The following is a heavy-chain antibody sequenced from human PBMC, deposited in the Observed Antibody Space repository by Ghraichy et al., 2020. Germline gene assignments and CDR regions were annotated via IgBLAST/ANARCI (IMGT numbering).Heavy chain of an antibody. V-gene: IGHV4-39*01. CDR1: GGSISSSSYY. CDR3: ASTLRDGYNDTPGKFDI. CDR2: IYYSGST. J-gene: IGHJ3*02. Sequence: SQTLSLTCTVSGGSISSSSYYWGWIRQPPGKGLEWIGSIYYSGSTYYNPSLKSRVTLSVDTSKNQFSLKLSSVTAADTAVYYCASTLRDGYNDTPGKFDIWGQGTMVTVSS. D-gene: IGHD5-24*01.